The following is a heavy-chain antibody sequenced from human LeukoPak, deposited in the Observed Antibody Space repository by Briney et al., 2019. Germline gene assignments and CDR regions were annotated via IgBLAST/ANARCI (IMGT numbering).Heavy chain of an antibody. CDR2: VYYSGTT. D-gene: IGHD6-19*01. V-gene: IGHV4-39*07. CDR1: GGSISLSYYY. Sequence: PSETLSLTCSVSGGSISLSYYYWGWIRQPPGKALEWIGSVYYSGTTSYNPSLKSRVTISVDMSKNHFSLGLSSVTAADTAMYYCARGTLYSGWSYYFDYWGLGSQVTVSS. CDR3: ARGTLYSGWSYYFDY. J-gene: IGHJ4*02.